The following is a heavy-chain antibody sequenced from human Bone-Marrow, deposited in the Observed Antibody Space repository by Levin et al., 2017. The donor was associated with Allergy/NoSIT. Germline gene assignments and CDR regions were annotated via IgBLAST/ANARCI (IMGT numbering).Heavy chain of an antibody. J-gene: IGHJ6*02. CDR3: ARVQVAVTEYYYYYYGMDG. CDR1: GGSFSGYY. Sequence: SETLSLTCAVYGGSFSGYYWSWIRQPPGKGLEWIGEINHSGSTNYNPSLKSRVTISVDTSKNQFSLKLSSVTAADTAVYYCARVQVAVTEYYYYYYGMDGWGQGTTVTVSS. CDR2: INHSGST. D-gene: IGHD6-19*01. V-gene: IGHV4-34*01.